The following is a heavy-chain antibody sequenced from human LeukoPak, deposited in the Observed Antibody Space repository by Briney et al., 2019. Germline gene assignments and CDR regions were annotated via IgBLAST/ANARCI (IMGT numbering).Heavy chain of an antibody. D-gene: IGHD5-24*01. CDR2: IYSGGST. CDR1: GFTVSSNY. Sequence: PGGSLRLSSAASGFTVSSNYMSWVRQAPGKGLEWVSVIYSGGSTYYADSVKGRFTISRDNSKNTLYLQMNSLRAEDTAVYYCARGGRDGYNPGYWGQGTLVTVSS. J-gene: IGHJ4*02. CDR3: ARGGRDGYNPGY. V-gene: IGHV3-53*01.